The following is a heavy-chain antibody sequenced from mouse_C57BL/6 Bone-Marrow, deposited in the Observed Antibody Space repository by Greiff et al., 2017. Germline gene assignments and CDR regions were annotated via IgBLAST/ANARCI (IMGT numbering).Heavy chain of an antibody. V-gene: IGHV1-85*01. CDR1: GFTFTSYD. D-gene: IGHD4-1*01. J-gene: IGHJ2*01. CDR3: ATNWD. Sequence: VQLQQSGPELVKPGASVKLSCKASGFTFTSYDINWVKQRPGQGLEWIGWIYPRDGSTKYNEKFKDKATLTVATSSSTAYMELHSLPSEYSAVYFCATNWDWGQGTTLTVSS. CDR2: IYPRDGST.